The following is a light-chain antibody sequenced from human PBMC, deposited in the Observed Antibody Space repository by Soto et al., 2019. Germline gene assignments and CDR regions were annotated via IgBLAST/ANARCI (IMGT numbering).Light chain of an antibody. CDR3: QQYGGSPRT. J-gene: IGKJ1*01. CDR2: GAS. Sequence: EIVLTQSPGTLSLPPGERATLSCRASQSVGSSYLAWYQQKPGQAPRLLIYGASSRATGLPDRFSGSGSGTDFTLTISRLELEDFAVYYCQQYGGSPRTFGQGTNVDIK. V-gene: IGKV3-20*01. CDR1: QSVGSSY.